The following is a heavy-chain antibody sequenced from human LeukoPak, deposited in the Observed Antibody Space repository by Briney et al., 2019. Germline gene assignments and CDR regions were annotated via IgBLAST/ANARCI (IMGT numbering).Heavy chain of an antibody. CDR2: VSYDGSDK. CDR3: AKAHLLDWLLPFDY. V-gene: IGHV3-30*18. Sequence: GGSLRLSCAASGFTFSSYGMHRVRQAPGKGLEWVALVSYDGSDKYYADSVKGRFTISRDNSKNTLYLQMNSLRGEDTAVYYCAKAHLLDWLLPFDYWGQGTLVTVSS. J-gene: IGHJ4*02. CDR1: GFTFSSYG. D-gene: IGHD3/OR15-3a*01.